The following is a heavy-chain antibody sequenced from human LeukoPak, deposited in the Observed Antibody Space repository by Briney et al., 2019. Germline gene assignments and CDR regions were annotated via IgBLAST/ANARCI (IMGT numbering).Heavy chain of an antibody. J-gene: IGHJ4*02. CDR1: GFPFSSYA. CDR3: ARRAGAYSHPYDY. Sequence: GGSLRLSCAASGFPFSSYAMSWVRQAPGKGLEWVSGISGSGGGGNTYYADSVKGRFTISRDNSKNTLYLQMNSLRAEDTAVYYCARRAGAYSHPYDYWGQGTLVTVSS. CDR2: ISGSGGGGNT. V-gene: IGHV3-23*01. D-gene: IGHD4/OR15-4a*01.